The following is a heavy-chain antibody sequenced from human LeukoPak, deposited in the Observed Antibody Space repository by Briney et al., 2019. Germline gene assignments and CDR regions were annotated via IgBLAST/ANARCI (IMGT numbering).Heavy chain of an antibody. CDR2: IYNSVT. J-gene: IGHJ4*02. V-gene: IGHV4-59*01. CDR3: ASLSTL. CDR1: GGSISSYY. Sequence: SETLSLTCTVSGGSISSYYWRWVRQPPGKGLEFIGYIYNSVTDYNPSLTSRLTISADTSKNQFSLRLSSMTAADTAVYYCASLSTLWGQGTLVTVSS.